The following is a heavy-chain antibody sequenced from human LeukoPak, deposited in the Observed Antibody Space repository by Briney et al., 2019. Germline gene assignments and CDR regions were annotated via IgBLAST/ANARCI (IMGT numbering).Heavy chain of an antibody. CDR1: AFTFNSYS. Sequence: GGSLRLSCAASAFTFNSYSMSWVRQAPGKGLEWVSSITSTSVSTYYADSVKGRFTISRDNAKNSLYLQMNSLRAEDTAVYYCAREGIAAAFDYWGQGTLVTVSS. CDR3: AREGIAAAFDY. CDR2: ITSTSVST. J-gene: IGHJ4*02. V-gene: IGHV3-21*01. D-gene: IGHD6-13*01.